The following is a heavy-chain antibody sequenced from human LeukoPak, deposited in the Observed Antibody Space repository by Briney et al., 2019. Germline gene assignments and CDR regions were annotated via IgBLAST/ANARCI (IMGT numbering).Heavy chain of an antibody. V-gene: IGHV3-48*02. CDR1: GFTFSSYS. CDR3: ARDLGYDYVWGSYRYIGGAFDI. CDR2: ISSSSSTI. D-gene: IGHD3-16*02. Sequence: GGSLRLSCAASGFTFSSYSMNWVRQAPGKGLEWVSYISSSSSTIYYADSVKGRFTISRDNAKNSLYLQMNSLRDEDTAVYYCARDLGYDYVWGSYRYIGGAFDIWGQGTMVTVSS. J-gene: IGHJ3*02.